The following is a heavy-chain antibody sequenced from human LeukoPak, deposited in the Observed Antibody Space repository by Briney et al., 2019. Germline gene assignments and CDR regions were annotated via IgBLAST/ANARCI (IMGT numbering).Heavy chain of an antibody. CDR3: ARHKRAVGDYGAEYFQH. D-gene: IGHD4-17*01. CDR2: IYPGDSDT. CDR1: GYSFTSYW. Sequence: GESLKISCKGSGYSFTSYWIGWVRQMPGKGLEWMGIIYPGDSDTRYSPSFQGQVTISADKSISTAYLQWSSLKASDTAMYYCARHKRAVGDYGAEYFQHWGQGTLVTVSS. J-gene: IGHJ1*01. V-gene: IGHV5-51*01.